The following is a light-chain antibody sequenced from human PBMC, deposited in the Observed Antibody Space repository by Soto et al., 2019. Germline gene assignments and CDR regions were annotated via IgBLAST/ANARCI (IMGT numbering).Light chain of an antibody. J-gene: IGKJ3*01. CDR3: QQSYSTPLT. CDR2: DAS. Sequence: DIQMTQSPSSLSASVGDRVTITCRASQSISSNLNWYQQKPGKAPTLLLFDASSLQSGVPTMFSGRGSRTYFTLTISILQPEYSATYCRQQSYSTPLTFGPGTKVDIK. V-gene: IGKV1-39*01. CDR1: QSISSN.